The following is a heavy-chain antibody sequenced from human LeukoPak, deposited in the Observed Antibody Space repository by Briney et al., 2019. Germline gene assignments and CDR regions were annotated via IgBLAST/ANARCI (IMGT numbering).Heavy chain of an antibody. CDR3: AKGRHVLYSSGCLVQNGGSYYFDY. CDR2: INHSGST. CDR1: GGSFSGYY. J-gene: IGHJ4*02. D-gene: IGHD6-19*01. Sequence: PSETLSLTCAVYGGSFSGYYWSWIRQPPGKGLEWIGEINHSGSTNYNPSLKSRVTISVDTSKNQFSLKLSSVTAADTAVYYCAKGRHVLYSSGCLVQNGGSYYFDYWGQGTLVTVSS. V-gene: IGHV4-34*01.